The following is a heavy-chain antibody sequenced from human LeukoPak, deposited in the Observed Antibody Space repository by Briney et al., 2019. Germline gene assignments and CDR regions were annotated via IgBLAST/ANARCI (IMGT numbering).Heavy chain of an antibody. V-gene: IGHV3-9*01. J-gene: IGHJ3*02. D-gene: IGHD3-10*01. Sequence: SGGSLRLSCAASGFTFDDYAMHWVRQAPGKGLEWVSGISWNSGSIGYADSVKGRFTISRDNAKNSLHLQMNSLRAEDTALYYCAKLRKRFGGHDAFDIWGQGTMVTVSS. CDR2: ISWNSGSI. CDR1: GFTFDDYA. CDR3: AKLRKRFGGHDAFDI.